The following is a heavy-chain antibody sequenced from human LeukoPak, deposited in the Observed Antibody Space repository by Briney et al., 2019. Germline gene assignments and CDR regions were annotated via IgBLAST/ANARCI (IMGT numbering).Heavy chain of an antibody. CDR3: ARDWGSGWPYFDY. D-gene: IGHD6-19*01. Sequence: SETLSLTCTDSGGSVSSGSYYWSWIRQPPGKGLEWIGYIYYSGSTNYNPSLKSRVTILVDTSKNQFSLKLSSVTAADTAVYYCARDWGSGWPYFDYWGQGTLVTVSS. V-gene: IGHV4-61*01. CDR2: IYYSGST. CDR1: GGSVSSGSYY. J-gene: IGHJ4*02.